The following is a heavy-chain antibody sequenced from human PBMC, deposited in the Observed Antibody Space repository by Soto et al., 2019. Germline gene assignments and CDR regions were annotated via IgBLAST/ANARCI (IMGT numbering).Heavy chain of an antibody. V-gene: IGHV1-2*02. CDR1: GYTFTVYY. J-gene: IGHJ6*02. D-gene: IGHD1-1*01. Sequence: ASVKVSCKASGYTFTVYYMHCVLQSPLQWLEWMGWINPNSGGTNYAQKFQGRVTMTRDTSISTAYMELSRLRSDDTAVYYCARELEPGPYYYYGMDVWGQGTTVTVSS. CDR2: INPNSGGT. CDR3: ARELEPGPYYYYGMDV.